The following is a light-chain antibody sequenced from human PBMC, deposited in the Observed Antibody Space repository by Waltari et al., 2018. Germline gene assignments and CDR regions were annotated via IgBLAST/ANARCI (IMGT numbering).Light chain of an antibody. Sequence: DIQMTQSPSTLSASIGDRVTITCRASQSLGRLLAWYQQKPGKAPKRLTYEASSLGSGVPSRFSESGSETEFILTISSLQPNDFATYYCQQYDFFWTFGQGTKVEIK. CDR3: QQYDFFWT. V-gene: IGKV1-5*03. CDR1: QSLGRL. J-gene: IGKJ1*01. CDR2: EAS.